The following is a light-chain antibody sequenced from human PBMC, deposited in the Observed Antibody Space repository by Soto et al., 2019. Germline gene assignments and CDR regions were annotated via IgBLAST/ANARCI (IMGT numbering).Light chain of an antibody. V-gene: IGLV2-14*01. Sequence: QSALTQPASVSGSPGQSITISCTGTSSDIGGYNYVSWYQQYPGKAPTLMIYEVNSRPSGVSNRFSGSKSGITASLTISGLQAEDEADYYCASYRSSSTWVFGGGTKLTVL. CDR1: SSDIGGYNY. CDR2: EVN. CDR3: ASYRSSSTWV. J-gene: IGLJ3*02.